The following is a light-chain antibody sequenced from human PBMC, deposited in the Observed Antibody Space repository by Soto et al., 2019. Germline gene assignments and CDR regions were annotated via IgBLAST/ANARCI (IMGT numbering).Light chain of an antibody. Sequence: QSALAQPRSASGSPGQSVTLSCTGTSSDVGGYDFVSWYQQYPGKAPKLIIFDVTEQTSGVPDRFSGSKSGNSASLTISGLQAEDEADYYCSSYAGSYILGVFGGGTTLTVL. CDR2: DVT. CDR1: SSDVGGYDF. V-gene: IGLV2-11*01. CDR3: SSYAGSYILGV. J-gene: IGLJ3*02.